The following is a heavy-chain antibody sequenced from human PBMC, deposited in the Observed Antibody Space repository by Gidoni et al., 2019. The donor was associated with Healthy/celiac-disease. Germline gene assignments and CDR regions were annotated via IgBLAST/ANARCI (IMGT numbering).Heavy chain of an antibody. D-gene: IGHD3-16*01. CDR2: ISSSSSYI. Sequence: EVQLVESGGGLVKPGGSLRLSCAASGFTFSSYSMNWVRQAPGKGLEWVSSISSSSSYIYYADSVKGRFTISRDNAKNSLYLQMNSLRAEDTAVYYCARSPPSGGPDDAFDIWGQGTMVTVSS. J-gene: IGHJ3*02. CDR3: ARSPPSGGPDDAFDI. V-gene: IGHV3-21*01. CDR1: GFTFSSYS.